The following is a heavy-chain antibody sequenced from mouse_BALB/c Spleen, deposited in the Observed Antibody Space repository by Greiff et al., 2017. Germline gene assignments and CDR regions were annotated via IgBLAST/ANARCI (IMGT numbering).Heavy chain of an antibody. CDR2: ISSGSSTI. Sequence: EVQGVESGGGLVQPGGSRKLSCAASGFTFSSFGMHWVRQAPEKGLEWVAYISSGSSTIYYADTVKGRFTISRDNPKNTLFLQMTSLRSEDTAMYYCARRLTGYYFDYWGQGTTLTVSS. D-gene: IGHD4-1*01. V-gene: IGHV5-17*02. CDR3: ARRLTGYYFDY. J-gene: IGHJ2*01. CDR1: GFTFSSFG.